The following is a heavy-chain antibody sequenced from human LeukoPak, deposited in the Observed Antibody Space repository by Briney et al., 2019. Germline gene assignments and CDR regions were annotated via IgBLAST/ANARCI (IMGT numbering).Heavy chain of an antibody. D-gene: IGHD1-26*01. V-gene: IGHV4-59*08. Sequence: PSETLSLTCTVSGGSISSYYWSWIRQPPGKGLEWIGYIYYSGSTNYNPSLKSRVTISVDTSKNQFSLTLSSVTAADTAVYYCSLYSGSYYELDYWGQGTLVTVSS. CDR1: GGSISSYY. CDR3: SLYSGSYYELDY. CDR2: IYYSGST. J-gene: IGHJ4*02.